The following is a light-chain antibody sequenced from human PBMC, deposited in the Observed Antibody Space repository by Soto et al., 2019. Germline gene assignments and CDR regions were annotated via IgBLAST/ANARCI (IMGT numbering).Light chain of an antibody. CDR3: QQYDNLPTWT. V-gene: IGKV3-15*01. Sequence: EVVMTQSPATLYVSTGERATLSCRASQSVGSYLAWYQHKPGQAPRLLIYGASIRATGVPARVSRSGSGTEFTLAMISLQSEDFAVYFCQQYDNLPTWTFGLGTTGEVK. CDR2: GAS. J-gene: IGKJ1*01. CDR1: QSVGSY.